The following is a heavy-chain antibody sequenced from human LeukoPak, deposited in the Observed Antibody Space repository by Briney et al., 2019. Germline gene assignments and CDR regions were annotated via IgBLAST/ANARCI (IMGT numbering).Heavy chain of an antibody. CDR2: IIPIFGTA. Sequence: GSSVKVSCKASGGTFSSYAISWVRQAPGQGLEWMGGIIPIFGTANYAQKFQGGVTITADESTSTAYVELSSLRSEDTAVYYCARDVGDGFFDYWGQGTLVTVSS. D-gene: IGHD5-24*01. CDR1: GGTFSSYA. CDR3: ARDVGDGFFDY. J-gene: IGHJ4*02. V-gene: IGHV1-69*01.